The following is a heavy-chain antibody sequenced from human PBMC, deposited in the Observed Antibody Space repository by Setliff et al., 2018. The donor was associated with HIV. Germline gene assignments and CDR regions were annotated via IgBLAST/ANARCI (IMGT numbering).Heavy chain of an antibody. CDR2: ISPYNGNT. Sequence: ASVKVSCKASGYTFTNFGITWVRQAPGQGLEWMGWISPYNGNTNYAQKFQGRLTMTTDTSTSTAYMELRGLRSDDTAVYYCARANVPYSNFWSFSYSLPYYFDYWGQGTLVTVSS. CDR3: ARANVPYSNFWSFSYSLPYYFDY. CDR1: GYTFTNFG. J-gene: IGHJ4*02. D-gene: IGHD3-3*01. V-gene: IGHV1-18*01.